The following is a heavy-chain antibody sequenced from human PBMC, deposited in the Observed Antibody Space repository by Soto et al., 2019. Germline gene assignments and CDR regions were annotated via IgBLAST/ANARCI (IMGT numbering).Heavy chain of an antibody. J-gene: IGHJ4*02. Sequence: GGSLRLSCAASGFTFSSYGMHWVRQAPGKGLEWVAVISYDGSNKYYADSVKGRFTISRDNSKNTLYLQMNSLRAEDTAVYYCAKDLFSVRGAHNFDYWGQGTLVTVSS. D-gene: IGHD3-10*01. CDR1: GFTFSSYG. V-gene: IGHV3-30*18. CDR3: AKDLFSVRGAHNFDY. CDR2: ISYDGSNK.